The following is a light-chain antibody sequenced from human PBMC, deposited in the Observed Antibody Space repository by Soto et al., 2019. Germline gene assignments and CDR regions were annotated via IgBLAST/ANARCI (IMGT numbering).Light chain of an antibody. J-gene: IGKJ5*01. CDR1: QGISSY. Sequence: DIQLTQSPSFLSASVGDRVTITCRASQGISSYLAWYQQTPGKAPKLLIYASSTLQSGVPSRFSGSGYGTEFTLTISSLQPEDFATYDWQQLNTFPVTFGQGTRLDI. CDR3: QQLNTFPVT. CDR2: ASS. V-gene: IGKV1-9*01.